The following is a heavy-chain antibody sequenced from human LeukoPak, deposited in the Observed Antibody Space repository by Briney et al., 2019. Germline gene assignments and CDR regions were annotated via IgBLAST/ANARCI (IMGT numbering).Heavy chain of an antibody. J-gene: IGHJ3*02. Sequence: SVKVSCKASGGTFSSYAISWVRQAPGQGLEWMGVIIPIFGTANYAQKFQGRVTITADESTSTAYMELSSLRSEDAAVYYCARGRGRQLWSGAAFDIWGQGAMVTVSS. D-gene: IGHD5-18*01. CDR1: GGTFSSYA. V-gene: IGHV1-69*13. CDR2: IIPIFGTA. CDR3: ARGRGRQLWSGAAFDI.